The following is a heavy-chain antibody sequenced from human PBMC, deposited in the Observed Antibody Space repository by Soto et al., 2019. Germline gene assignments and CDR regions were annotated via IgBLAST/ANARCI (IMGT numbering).Heavy chain of an antibody. CDR3: VGRYDPYYFDY. V-gene: IGHV2-5*04. CDR2: VYGSDAK. J-gene: IGHJ4*02. CDR1: GFSLTTSGVA. Sequence: QITLKESGPTLVKPTQTLTLTCTFSGFSLTTSGVAVGWIRQPPGKALEWLAIVYGSDAKFYSPSLKSRLTXTXXTSKIQVVLTLTNMDHVDTATYSCVGRYDPYYFDYWGQGTLVTVSS. D-gene: IGHD6-19*01.